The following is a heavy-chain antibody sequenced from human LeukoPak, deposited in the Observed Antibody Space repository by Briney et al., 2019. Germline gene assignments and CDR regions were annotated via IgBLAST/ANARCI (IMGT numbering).Heavy chain of an antibody. CDR2: ISYDGSNK. CDR3: ARDKARTSVVVPAAIYP. CDR1: GFTFSSYA. J-gene: IGHJ5*02. D-gene: IGHD2-2*02. V-gene: IGHV3-30-3*01. Sequence: PGRSLRLSCAASGFTFSSYAMHWVRQAPGKELEWVAVISYDGSNKYYADSVKGRFTTSRDNSKNTLYLQMNSLRAEDTAVYYCARDKARTSVVVPAAIYPWGQGTLVTVSS.